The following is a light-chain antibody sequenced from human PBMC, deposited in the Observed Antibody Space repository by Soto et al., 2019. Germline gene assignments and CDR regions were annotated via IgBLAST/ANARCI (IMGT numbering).Light chain of an antibody. Sequence: GHSVTIPCRASQGISSYLAWYQHKPGKAPKLLIYAASTLQSGVPSRFSGSGSGTDFTLTISSLQPEDFATYYCQQLNSYPWTFGQGTKVDI. J-gene: IGKJ1*01. CDR2: AAS. V-gene: IGKV1-9*01. CDR1: QGISSY. CDR3: QQLNSYPWT.